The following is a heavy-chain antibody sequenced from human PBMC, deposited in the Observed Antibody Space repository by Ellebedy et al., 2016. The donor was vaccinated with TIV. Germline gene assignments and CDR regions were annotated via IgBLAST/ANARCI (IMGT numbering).Heavy chain of an antibody. CDR2: IHPSENS. CDR1: GCPINNYH. V-gene: IGHV4-59*01. J-gene: IGHJ6*02. CDR3: ARDNWYCSGGSCYFYGMNV. Sequence: MPGGSLRLSCPVSGCPINNYHWTWLLHPPAQGMECIGDIHPSENSLIHPSLKRRVTISLDTSKNQFSLSLRSVTAADTAVYYCARDNWYCSGGSCYFYGMNVWGLGTTVTFSS. D-gene: IGHD2-15*01.